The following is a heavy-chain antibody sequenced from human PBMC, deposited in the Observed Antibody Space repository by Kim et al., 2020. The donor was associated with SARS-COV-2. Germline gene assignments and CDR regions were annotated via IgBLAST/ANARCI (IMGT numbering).Heavy chain of an antibody. J-gene: IGHJ6*02. V-gene: IGHV1-46*01. Sequence: ASVKVSCKASGYTFTSYYMHWVRQAPGQGLEWMGIINPSGGSTSYAQKFQGRVTMTRDTSTSTVYMELSSLRSEDTAVYYCAREGVTTVTTEEFGLYYYGMDVWGQGTTVTVSS. CDR2: INPSGGST. CDR1: GYTFTSYY. CDR3: AREGVTTVTTEEFGLYYYGMDV. D-gene: IGHD4-17*01.